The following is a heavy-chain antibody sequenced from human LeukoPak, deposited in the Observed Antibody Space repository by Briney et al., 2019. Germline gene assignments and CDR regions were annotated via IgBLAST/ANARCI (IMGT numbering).Heavy chain of an antibody. V-gene: IGHV3-23*01. CDR2: ISGSGGST. D-gene: IGHD3-10*01. J-gene: IGHJ4*02. CDR3: AKDTYGSGSPDY. CDR1: GFTFSSYW. Sequence: GGSLRLSCAASGFTFSSYWMHWVRQAPGKGLEWVSAISGSGGSTYYADSMKGRFTISRDNSKNTLYLQMNSLRAEDTAVYYCAKDTYGSGSPDYWGQGTLVTVSS.